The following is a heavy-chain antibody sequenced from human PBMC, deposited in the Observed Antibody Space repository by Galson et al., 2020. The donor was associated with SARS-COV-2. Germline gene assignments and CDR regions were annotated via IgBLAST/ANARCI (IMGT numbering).Heavy chain of an antibody. V-gene: IGHV5-51*01. CDR2: IYPGDSDT. Sequence: GESLKISCKGSGYSFTSYWIGWVRQMPGKGLEWMGIIYPGDSDTRYSPSFQGQVTISADKSISTAYLQWSSLKASDTAMYYCARHPDYGDYGSDVGRVGSSGMDVWGQGTTVTVSS. J-gene: IGHJ6*02. CDR1: GYSFTSYW. D-gene: IGHD4-17*01. CDR3: ARHPDYGDYGSDVGRVGSSGMDV.